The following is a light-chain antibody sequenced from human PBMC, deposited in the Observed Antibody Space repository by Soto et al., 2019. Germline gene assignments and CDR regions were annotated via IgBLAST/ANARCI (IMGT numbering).Light chain of an antibody. V-gene: IGKV3-20*01. Sequence: EIVLTQSPGTLSLSPGERATLSCRASQSVSSSYLAWYQQKPGQAPRLLIYGASSRATGIPDRCSGSGSGTDFTLTISRLEPEDFAVYYCPQYGSSLWTFGQGTKVEIK. CDR1: QSVSSSY. CDR3: PQYGSSLWT. J-gene: IGKJ1*01. CDR2: GAS.